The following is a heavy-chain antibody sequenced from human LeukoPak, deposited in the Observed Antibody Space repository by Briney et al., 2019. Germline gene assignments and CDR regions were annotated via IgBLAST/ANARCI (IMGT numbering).Heavy chain of an antibody. V-gene: IGHV3-30*02. D-gene: IGHD6-13*01. Sequence: PGGSLRLSCAASGFTFSSYGMNWVRQAPGKGLEWVAFIRYDGNNKYYADSVKGRFTISRDNSKNTLYLQMNSLRPEDTAVYYCAKLFSSSWPDYWSQGTLVTVSS. CDR2: IRYDGNNK. CDR1: GFTFSSYG. CDR3: AKLFSSSWPDY. J-gene: IGHJ4*02.